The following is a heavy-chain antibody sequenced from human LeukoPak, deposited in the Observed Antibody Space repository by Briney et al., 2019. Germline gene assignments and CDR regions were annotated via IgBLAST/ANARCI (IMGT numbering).Heavy chain of an antibody. CDR2: IWYDGTTT. Sequence: GGSLRLSCAASGFTFSSFGMHWVRQAPGRGLEWVATIWYDGTTTYYADSVKGRFTISRDDSKNTVYLQMNSLRAEDTATYYCAKDTLAYYFDYWGQGTLVTVSS. CDR3: AKDTLAYYFDY. V-gene: IGHV3-33*06. CDR1: GFTFSSFG. J-gene: IGHJ4*02.